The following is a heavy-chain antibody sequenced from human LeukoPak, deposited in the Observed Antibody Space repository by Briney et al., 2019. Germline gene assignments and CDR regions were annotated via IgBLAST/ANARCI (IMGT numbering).Heavy chain of an antibody. J-gene: IGHJ5*02. CDR3: ARGRYSDDYGSHWFDP. CDR1: GACCSNFY. V-gene: IGHV4-59*01. Sequence: SETLSLTCTVSGACCSNFYWSWIRQSPGKGLEWLGYVYSSGSTNFNPFLKSRVTISIDTSKKQFSLKLTSVTAADTAIYYCARGRYSDDYGSHWFDPWGRGTLVTVSS. CDR2: VYSSGST. D-gene: IGHD3-16*01.